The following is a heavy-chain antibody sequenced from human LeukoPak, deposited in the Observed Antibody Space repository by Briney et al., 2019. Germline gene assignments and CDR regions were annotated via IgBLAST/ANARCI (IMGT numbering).Heavy chain of an antibody. D-gene: IGHD3-9*01. CDR3: ARADPYDILTGYYTGAFDI. V-gene: IGHV4-34*01. Sequence: GSLRLSCVASGFTFSTYAMSWIRQPPGKGLEWIGEINHSGSTNYNPSLKSRVTISVDTSKNQSSLKLSSVTAADTAVYYCARADPYDILTGYYTGAFDIWGQGTMVTVSS. J-gene: IGHJ3*02. CDR1: GFTFSTYA. CDR2: INHSGST.